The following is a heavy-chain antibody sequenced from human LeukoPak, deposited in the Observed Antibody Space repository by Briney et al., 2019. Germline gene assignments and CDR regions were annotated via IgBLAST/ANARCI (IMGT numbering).Heavy chain of an antibody. CDR2: ISYDGSNK. CDR1: GFTFSSYD. D-gene: IGHD5-18*01. J-gene: IGHJ6*02. Sequence: GGSLRLSCAASGFTFSSYDMHWVRHAPGKGLGWVAVISYDGSNKYYAASVKGRFTISRDNSKNTLYLQMNSRRPEDTAVYYCAKDPSGDSFGSYGMDVWGQGTTVTVSS. CDR3: AKDPSGDSFGSYGMDV. V-gene: IGHV3-30*18.